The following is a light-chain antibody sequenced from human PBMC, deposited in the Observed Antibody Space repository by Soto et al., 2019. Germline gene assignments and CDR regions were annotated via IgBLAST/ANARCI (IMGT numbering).Light chain of an antibody. CDR2: AAI. V-gene: IGKV1-39*01. J-gene: IGKJ2*01. CDR1: QNILTY. Sequence: DIQMTQSPSSLSASVGDRVTITCRASQNILTYLNWYQQRPGKAPKFLIYAAISVQDGVPSRFSASEFETAFNLTINKLHAEDSAIYYCQQSYSAPLTFDQGTNLEIK. CDR3: QQSYSAPLT.